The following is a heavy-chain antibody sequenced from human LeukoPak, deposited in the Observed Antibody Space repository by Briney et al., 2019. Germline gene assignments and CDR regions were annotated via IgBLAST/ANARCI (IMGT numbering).Heavy chain of an antibody. V-gene: IGHV3-30*18. J-gene: IGHJ5*02. CDR2: ISYDGSSK. Sequence: GGSLRLSCAASGFTFSSYGMHWVRQAPGKGLEWVAVISYDGSSKYYADSVKGRFTISRDNSKNTLYLQMNSLRAEDTAVYYCAKGLEQWLVRQLSVDPWGQGTLVTVSS. D-gene: IGHD6-19*01. CDR1: GFTFSSYG. CDR3: AKGLEQWLVRQLSVDP.